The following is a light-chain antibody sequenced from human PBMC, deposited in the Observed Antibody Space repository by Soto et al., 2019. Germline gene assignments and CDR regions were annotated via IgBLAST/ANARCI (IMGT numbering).Light chain of an antibody. CDR2: PAS. Sequence: IHLTHSPSFLSASVVYRVTITFRAIQGLSSSLAWYQQRPGKAPQLLIYPASTLQSGVPARFSGSGSGTEFTLTISSLQSEDFATYYCQQLNAYPLTFGGGTKVDIK. J-gene: IGKJ4*01. CDR3: QQLNAYPLT. V-gene: IGKV1-9*01. CDR1: QGLSSS.